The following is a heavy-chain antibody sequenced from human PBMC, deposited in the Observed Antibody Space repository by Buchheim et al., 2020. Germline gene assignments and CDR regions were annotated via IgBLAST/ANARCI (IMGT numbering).Heavy chain of an antibody. J-gene: IGHJ2*01. V-gene: IGHV3-7*01. Sequence: EVQLVESGGGLVQPGGSLRLSCAASGFTFSSYWMSWVRQAPGKGLEWVTNIKQDGSEKYYVDPVKGRFTISRDNAKNSLYLQMNSLRAEDTAVYYCAREPEYSSSSWYFDLWGRGTL. CDR1: GFTFSSYW. CDR3: AREPEYSSSSWYFDL. D-gene: IGHD6-6*01. CDR2: IKQDGSEK.